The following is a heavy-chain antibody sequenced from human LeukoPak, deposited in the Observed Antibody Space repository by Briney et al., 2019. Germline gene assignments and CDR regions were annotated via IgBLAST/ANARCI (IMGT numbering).Heavy chain of an antibody. Sequence: PSETLSLTCAVYGGSFSGYYWSWIRQPPGKGLEWIGEINHSGSTNYNPSLKSRVTISVDTSKNQFSLKLSSVTAADTAVYYCARDGVVTGAFDYWGQGTLVTVSS. CDR3: ARDGVVTGAFDY. D-gene: IGHD2-21*02. CDR2: INHSGST. CDR1: GGSFSGYY. V-gene: IGHV4-34*01. J-gene: IGHJ4*02.